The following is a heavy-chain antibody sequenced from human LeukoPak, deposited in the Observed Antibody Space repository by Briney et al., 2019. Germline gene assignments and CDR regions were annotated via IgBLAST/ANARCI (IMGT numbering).Heavy chain of an antibody. D-gene: IGHD1-14*01. CDR2: ISYDGSNK. V-gene: IGHV3-30*04. J-gene: IGHJ4*02. Sequence: PGRSLRLSCAASGFTFSSYAMHWVRQAPGKGLEWVAVISYDGSNKYYADSVKGRFTISRDNSKNTLYLQMNGLRAEDTAVYYCARARYGYWGQGTLVTVSS. CDR1: GFTFSSYA. CDR3: ARARYGY.